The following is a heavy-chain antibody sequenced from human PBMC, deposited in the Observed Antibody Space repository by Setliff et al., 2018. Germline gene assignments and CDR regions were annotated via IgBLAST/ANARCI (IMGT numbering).Heavy chain of an antibody. Sequence: SGPTLVNPTQTLTLTCTFSGFSLSTSGVGVGWIRQPPGKALEWLALIYWNDDKRYSPSLKSRLTITKDTSKNQVVLTMTNMDTVDTATYYCAHKKMSIITFDYWGQGTLVTVSS. J-gene: IGHJ4*02. CDR1: GFSLSTSGVG. V-gene: IGHV2-5*01. CDR3: AHKKMSIITFDY. CDR2: IYWNDDK. D-gene: IGHD3-16*01.